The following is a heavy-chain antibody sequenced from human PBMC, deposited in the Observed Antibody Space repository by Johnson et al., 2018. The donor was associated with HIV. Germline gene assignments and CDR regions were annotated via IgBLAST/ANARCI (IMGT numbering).Heavy chain of an antibody. Sequence: VQLVESGGGLIQPGGSLRLSCAASGFTVSSNYMSWVRQAPGQGLEWVSVIYSGGSTYYTVSVKGRFTISRDNSKNTLYLQMDSLRAEDTAVYYCAKVRRAYYEDAFDLWGQGTMVTVSS. J-gene: IGHJ3*01. D-gene: IGHD3-22*01. CDR1: GFTVSSNY. V-gene: IGHV3-66*03. CDR2: IYSGGST. CDR3: AKVRRAYYEDAFDL.